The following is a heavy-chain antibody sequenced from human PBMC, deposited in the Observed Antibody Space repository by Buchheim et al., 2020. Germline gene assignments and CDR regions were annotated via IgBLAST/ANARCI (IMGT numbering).Heavy chain of an antibody. J-gene: IGHJ6*02. CDR1: GFTFSGSA. CDR2: IRSKANSYAT. V-gene: IGHV3-73*01. CDR3: TRLEAQYYYYYGMDV. Sequence: EVQLVESGGGLVQPGGSLKLSCAASGFTFSGSAMHWVRQASGKGLEWVGRIRSKANSYATAYAASGKGRFTISRDDSKNTAYLQMNSLKTEDTAVYYCTRLEAQYYYYYGMDVWGQGTT.